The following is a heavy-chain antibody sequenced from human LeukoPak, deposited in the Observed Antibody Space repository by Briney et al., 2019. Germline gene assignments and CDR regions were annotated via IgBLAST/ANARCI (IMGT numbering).Heavy chain of an antibody. V-gene: IGHV4-59*11. D-gene: IGHD3-10*01. CDR2: IFYSGSS. CDR1: GGSINSHY. CDR3: ARAGPWQIDP. Sequence: SETLSLTCAVSGGSINSHYWTWIRQPPGKGLEWIGHIFYSGSSNYKSSLKSRVTMSVDRSKNQFSLKLRSVTAADTAVYFCARAGPWQIDPWGQGTLVTVSS. J-gene: IGHJ5*02.